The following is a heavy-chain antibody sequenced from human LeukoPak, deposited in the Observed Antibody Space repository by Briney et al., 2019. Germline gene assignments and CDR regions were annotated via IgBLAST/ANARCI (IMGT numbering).Heavy chain of an antibody. CDR1: GDSFSAYY. V-gene: IGHV4-4*09. Sequence: SETLSLTCTVSGDSFSAYYWSWIRQPPGRGLEWIGYIYSSGNTNYNPSLKSRVTISVGTSKKQHSLKLTSVTAADTAVYYCAIHTNVDISSFMDVWGKGTTVTVSS. D-gene: IGHD2-8*01. J-gene: IGHJ6*03. CDR2: IYSSGNT. CDR3: AIHTNVDISSFMDV.